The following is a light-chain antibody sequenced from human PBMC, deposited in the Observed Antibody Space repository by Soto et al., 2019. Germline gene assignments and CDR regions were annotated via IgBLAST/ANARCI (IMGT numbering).Light chain of an antibody. CDR1: SSDVGGYEY. J-gene: IGLJ7*01. CDR2: EVD. Sequence: QSVLTQPPSASGSPGQSVTISCTGTSSDVGGYEYVSWYQQHPGKAPKLIIYEVDKRPSGVPDRFSGSKSGNTASLTVSGLQTEDEAEYYCSSYAGYNYAVFGGGNQLTVL. CDR3: SSYAGYNYAV. V-gene: IGLV2-8*01.